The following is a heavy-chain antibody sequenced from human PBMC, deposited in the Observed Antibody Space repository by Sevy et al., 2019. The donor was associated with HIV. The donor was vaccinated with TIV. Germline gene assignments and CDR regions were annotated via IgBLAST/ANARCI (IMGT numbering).Heavy chain of an antibody. Sequence: GGSLRLSCAATGFTFSNYAMHWVRQAPGKGMEWVAIIWSDGDYHYHGDTGKGRFTISRDNSKNTLYLKMNNVGVEDTAVYYCARGGYYYDNAAYYALDSWGQGTLVTVSS. V-gene: IGHV3-33*01. D-gene: IGHD3-22*01. J-gene: IGHJ4*02. CDR1: GFTFSNYA. CDR3: ARGGYYYDNAAYYALDS. CDR2: IWSDGDYH.